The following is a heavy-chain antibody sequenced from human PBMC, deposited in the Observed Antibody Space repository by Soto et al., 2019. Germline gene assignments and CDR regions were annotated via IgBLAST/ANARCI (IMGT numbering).Heavy chain of an antibody. J-gene: IGHJ4*02. D-gene: IGHD6-19*01. V-gene: IGHV1-69*06. CDR2: IIPMFGTP. CDR3: ARGIRYSSGWDFDY. CDR1: GDTFISYA. Sequence: QVQLVQSGAEVKKPGSSVRVSCKASGDTFISYAFSWVRQAPGQGLEWMGAIIPMFGTPNYTQKFQDRVTIAADRSTSTAYMELRSLRSEDTAVYYCARGIRYSSGWDFDYWGQGTLVTVSS.